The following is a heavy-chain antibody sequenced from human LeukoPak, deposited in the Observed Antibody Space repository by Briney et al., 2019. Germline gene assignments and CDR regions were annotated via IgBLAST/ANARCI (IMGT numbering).Heavy chain of an antibody. CDR2: LIPIFGTA. CDR1: GGTFSSYA. J-gene: IGHJ4*02. CDR3: AREALPPDYYDSSGSFDY. Sequence: ASVKVSCKASGGTFSSYAISWVRQAPGQGLEWMGGLIPIFGTANYAQKFQGRVTITADESTSTAYMELSSLRSEDTAVYYCAREALPPDYYDSSGSFDYWGQGTLVTVSS. V-gene: IGHV1-69*01. D-gene: IGHD3-22*01.